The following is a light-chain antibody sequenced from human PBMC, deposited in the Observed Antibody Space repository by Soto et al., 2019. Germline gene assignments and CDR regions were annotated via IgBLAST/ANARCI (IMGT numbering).Light chain of an antibody. CDR2: GAS. V-gene: IGKV3-15*01. CDR1: QSVSSN. Sequence: DIVMTQSPATLSVSPGERATLSCRASQSVSSNLAWYQQKPGQAPRLLIYGASTRATGLPARFSGSGSGTEFTLTISSLQSEDFAVYYCQQYNNLPPTFGQGTRLEIK. CDR3: QQYNNLPPT. J-gene: IGKJ5*01.